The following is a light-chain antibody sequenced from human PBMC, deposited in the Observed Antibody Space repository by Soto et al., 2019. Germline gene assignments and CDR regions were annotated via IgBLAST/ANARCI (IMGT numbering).Light chain of an antibody. J-gene: IGKJ5*01. V-gene: IGKV3-15*01. CDR1: QSIRTN. CDR2: GAS. CDR3: QQYNNWPPFT. Sequence: EIVMTQSPATLSVSPGERATLSCRASQSIRTNLGWYQQKPGQAPRLLISGASTRATGVPARFSGSGSGTEFTLTISSLQTEDSAVYYCQQYNNWPPFTFGQGTRLEIK.